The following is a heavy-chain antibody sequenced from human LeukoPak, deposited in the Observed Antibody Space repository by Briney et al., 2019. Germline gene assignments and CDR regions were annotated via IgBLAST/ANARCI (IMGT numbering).Heavy chain of an antibody. J-gene: IGHJ4*02. V-gene: IGHV3-9*03. CDR3: AKDYRAVAGTGGAFDY. CDR2: ISWNSGIM. Sequence: PGRSLRLSCAASGFTFDDYAMHWVRKAPGKGLEWVSGISWNSGIMVYADSVKGRFTISRDNAKHSLYLQMNSLRAEDMALYYCAKDYRAVAGTGGAFDYWGQGTLVTVSS. CDR1: GFTFDDYA. D-gene: IGHD6-19*01.